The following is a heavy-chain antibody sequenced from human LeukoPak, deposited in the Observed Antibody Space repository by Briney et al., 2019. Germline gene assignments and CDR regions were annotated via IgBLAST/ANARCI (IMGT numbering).Heavy chain of an antibody. Sequence: GGSLRLSCAASGFTVSSNYMNWVRQAPGKGLEWVSVIYSGGSTYYADSVKGRFTISRDISKNTVYLQMNSLRAEDTAVYYCVTQQLAPPWGQGTLVTVSS. V-gene: IGHV3-66*01. D-gene: IGHD5-24*01. J-gene: IGHJ5*02. CDR2: IYSGGST. CDR1: GFTVSSNY. CDR3: VTQQLAPP.